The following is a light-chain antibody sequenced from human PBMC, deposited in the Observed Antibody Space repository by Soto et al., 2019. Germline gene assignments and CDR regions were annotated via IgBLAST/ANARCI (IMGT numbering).Light chain of an antibody. CDR2: WAS. CDR3: QQYYSTPYT. CDR1: QSVLYSYNNKNY. V-gene: IGKV4-1*01. Sequence: DIVMTQSPDSLAVYLGERATINCKSSQSVLYSYNNKNYLAWDQQKPGQPPKLLIYWASTRESGVPDRFSGSWSGTDFTLTISSLQAEDVAVYYCQQYYSTPYTFGQGTKLEIK. J-gene: IGKJ2*01.